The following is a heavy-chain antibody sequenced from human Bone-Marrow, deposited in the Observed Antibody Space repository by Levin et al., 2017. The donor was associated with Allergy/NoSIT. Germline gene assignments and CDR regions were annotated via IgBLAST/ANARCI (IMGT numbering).Heavy chain of an antibody. V-gene: IGHV1-69*13. CDR1: GGIFGSSD. Sequence: SVKVSCKASGGIFGSSDMSWVRQAPGQGLEWMGGIIPKFGTTNNAQKFQGRVTITADESTSTAYMELRSLRSEDTAVYYCATSVSSSWEYFNHWGQGTLVTVSS. D-gene: IGHD6-13*01. CDR3: ATSVSSSWEYFNH. J-gene: IGHJ1*01. CDR2: IIPKFGTT.